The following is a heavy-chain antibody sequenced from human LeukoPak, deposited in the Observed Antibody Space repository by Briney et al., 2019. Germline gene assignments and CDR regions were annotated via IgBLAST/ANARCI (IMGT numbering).Heavy chain of an antibody. Sequence: GGSLRLSCAASGFTFSSYSVIWVRQAPGKGLEWVATMAQDGSEKYYVDSVKGRFTISRDNAKNSLYLQMNSLRVEDTAVYYCARGPYDYWGQGTLVTVSS. V-gene: IGHV3-7*05. CDR3: ARGPYDY. CDR1: GFTFSSYS. J-gene: IGHJ4*02. CDR2: MAQDGSEK.